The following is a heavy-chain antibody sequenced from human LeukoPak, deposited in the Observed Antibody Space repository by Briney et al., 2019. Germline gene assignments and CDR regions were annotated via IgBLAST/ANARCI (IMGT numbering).Heavy chain of an antibody. CDR1: GIIFSDYE. Sequence: PGGSLRLSCAASGIIFSDYEMNWVRQAPGKGLEWVSSISGAGRSTYYGDSVEGRFTISRDNSKNTLYLQMNSLRAEDTAVYYCVKGQLITLVAFEIWGQGTTVTVSS. D-gene: IGHD3-22*01. V-gene: IGHV3-23*01. CDR2: ISGAGRST. CDR3: VKGQLITLVAFEI. J-gene: IGHJ3*02.